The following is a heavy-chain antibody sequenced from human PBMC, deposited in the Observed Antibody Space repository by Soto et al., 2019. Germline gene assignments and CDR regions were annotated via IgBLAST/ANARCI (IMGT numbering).Heavy chain of an antibody. CDR3: ATGVVVAATLYYYYGMDV. CDR2: IDPSDSYT. CDR1: GYSFTSYW. J-gene: IGHJ6*02. D-gene: IGHD2-15*01. V-gene: IGHV5-10-1*01. Sequence: PGESLKISCKGSGYSFTSYWISWVRQMPGKGLEWMGRIDPSDSYTNYSPSFQGHVTISADKSISTAYLQWSSLEASDTAMYYCATGVVVAATLYYYYGMDVWGQGTTVTVS.